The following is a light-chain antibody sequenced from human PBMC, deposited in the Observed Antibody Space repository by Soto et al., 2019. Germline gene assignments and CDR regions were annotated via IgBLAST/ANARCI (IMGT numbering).Light chain of an antibody. J-gene: IGLJ1*01. V-gene: IGLV2-14*01. CDR2: DVS. Sequence: QSALTQPASVSGSPGQSIAISCTGTSSDVGGYNYVSWHQQHPGKAPKLMIYDVSHRPSGVSNRFSGSKSGNTASLTISGLHAEDGADYYCSSYTSSSTLVFGTGTKLTVL. CDR3: SSYTSSSTLV. CDR1: SSDVGGYNY.